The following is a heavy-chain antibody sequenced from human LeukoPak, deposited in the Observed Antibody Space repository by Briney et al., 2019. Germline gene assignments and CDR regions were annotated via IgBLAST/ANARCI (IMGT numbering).Heavy chain of an antibody. D-gene: IGHD3-16*01. J-gene: IGHJ2*01. CDR1: GGSFSGYY. Sequence: SETLSLTCAVPGGSFSGYYWTWIRHSPGKGLEWIGEIHYDGATSYTASLRSRVTISGDTSENQFSLRVISVTAADTAVYYCARGILGYYYFDLWGRGTLVTVSS. CDR3: ARGILGYYYFDL. CDR2: IHYDGAT. V-gene: IGHV4-34*01.